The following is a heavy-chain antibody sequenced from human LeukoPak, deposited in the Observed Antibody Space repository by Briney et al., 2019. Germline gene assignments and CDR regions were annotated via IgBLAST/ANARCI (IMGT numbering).Heavy chain of an antibody. V-gene: IGHV3-15*01. CDR1: GFTFTNAW. D-gene: IGHD2-2*01. Sequence: PGGSLRLSCVASGFTFTNAWMRWVCQAPGKGLEWVGRVKSKKDGGATDYAAPVKGRFTVSRDDSKNTLYLQMNSLKTEDTGVYYCGSFSSSSSYWGQGTLVTVSS. CDR2: VKSKKDGGAT. CDR3: GSFSSSSSY. J-gene: IGHJ4*02.